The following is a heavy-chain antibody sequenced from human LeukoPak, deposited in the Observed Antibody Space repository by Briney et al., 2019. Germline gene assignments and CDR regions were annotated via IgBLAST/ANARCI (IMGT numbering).Heavy chain of an antibody. D-gene: IGHD5-12*01. CDR3: ARGLREYSDDDFPIPGY. CDR2: MNPNSGDT. Sequence: ASVKVSCKSSGYTFTNYDINGVRQATGQGLEWMGWMNPNSGDTGYAQKFQGRVTMTRDTSISTAYMELSSLRSEDTAVYYCARGLREYSDDDFPIPGYWGQGTLVTVSS. V-gene: IGHV1-8*01. CDR1: GYTFTNYD. J-gene: IGHJ4*02.